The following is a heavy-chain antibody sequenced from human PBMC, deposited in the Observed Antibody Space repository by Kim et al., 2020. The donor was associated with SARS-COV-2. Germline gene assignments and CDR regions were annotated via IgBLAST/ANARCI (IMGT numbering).Heavy chain of an antibody. D-gene: IGHD2-2*01. CDR3: AKESLVVVPASWPNWFDP. Sequence: GGSLRLSCAASGFTFSSYGMHWVRQAPGKGLEWVAVISYDGSNKYYADSVKGRFTISRDNSKNTLYLQMNSLRAEDTAVYYCAKESLVVVPASWPNWFDP. J-gene: IGHJ5*02. CDR2: ISYDGSNK. V-gene: IGHV3-30*18. CDR1: GFTFSSYG.